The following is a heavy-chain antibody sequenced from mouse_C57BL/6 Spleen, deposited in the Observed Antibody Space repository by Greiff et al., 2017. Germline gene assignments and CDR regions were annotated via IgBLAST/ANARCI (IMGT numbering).Heavy chain of an antibody. Sequence: VQLQQSGPGLVAPSQSLSITCTVSGFSLTSYAISWVRQPPGKGLEWLGVIWTGGGTNYNSALKSRLSISKDNSKSQVFLKMNSLQTDDTARYYCARNSPYYYGTSYYYAMDYWGQGTSVTVSS. CDR2: IWTGGGT. V-gene: IGHV2-9-1*01. CDR3: ARNSPYYYGTSYYYAMDY. J-gene: IGHJ4*01. D-gene: IGHD1-1*01. CDR1: GFSLTSYA.